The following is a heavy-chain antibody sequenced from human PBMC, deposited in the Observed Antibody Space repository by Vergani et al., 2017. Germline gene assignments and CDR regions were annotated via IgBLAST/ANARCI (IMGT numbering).Heavy chain of an antibody. D-gene: IGHD2-2*01. CDR3: AXVVTSSTRDYFDY. CDR1: GYTFTDYF. V-gene: IGHV1-2*02. J-gene: IGHJ4*02. Sequence: QVQLVQSGAEVKKPGASVEVSCKASGYTFTDYFMHWVRQAPGQGLEWMGWINPNSGGTNYAQQFQGRVTMTRDTSISTAYMELSNLRSDDTAVYYCAXVVTSSTRDYFDYWGQGTLVTVSS. CDR2: INPNSGGT.